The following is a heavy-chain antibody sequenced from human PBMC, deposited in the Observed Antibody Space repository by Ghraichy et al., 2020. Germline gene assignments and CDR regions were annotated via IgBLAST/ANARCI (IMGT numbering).Heavy chain of an antibody. V-gene: IGHV3-7*03. CDR3: ASSSVYGSGVDY. D-gene: IGHD6-6*01. J-gene: IGHJ4*02. Sequence: LSLTCAAAGFTVSSYWMSWVRQAPWKGLEWVANIKQDGSEKYYVDSVKGRFTISRDTAKNSLYLQMNSLRAEDTAVYYCASSSVYGSGVDYWGQGTLVPVSS. CDR2: IKQDGSEK. CDR1: GFTVSSYW.